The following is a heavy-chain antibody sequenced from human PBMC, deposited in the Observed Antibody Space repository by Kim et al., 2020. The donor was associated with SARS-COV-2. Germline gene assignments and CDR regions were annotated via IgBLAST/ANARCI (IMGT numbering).Heavy chain of an antibody. J-gene: IGHJ6*02. Sequence: ASVKVSCKASGYTFTSCAMNWVRQAPGQGLEWMGWINTNTGNPTYAQGFTGRFVFSLDTSVSTAYLQISSLKAEDTAVYYCARDPHSSSLYYYYYGMDVWGQGTTVTVYS. CDR1: GYTFTSCA. CDR3: ARDPHSSSLYYYYYGMDV. CDR2: INTNTGNP. V-gene: IGHV7-4-1*02. D-gene: IGHD6-6*01.